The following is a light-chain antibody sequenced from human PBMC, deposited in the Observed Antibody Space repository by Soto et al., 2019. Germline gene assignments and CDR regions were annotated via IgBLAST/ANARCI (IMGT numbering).Light chain of an antibody. Sequence: EIVLTQSPGTLSLTPGERATLSCRASQSVSSTFLAWYQQKPGQAPKVLIYGASTRATGIPDRFSGSRSGTDFTLTISRLEPEDFAMYYCQQYESARTFGQVTKVEMK. CDR3: QQYESART. V-gene: IGKV3-20*01. J-gene: IGKJ1*01. CDR1: QSVSSTF. CDR2: GAS.